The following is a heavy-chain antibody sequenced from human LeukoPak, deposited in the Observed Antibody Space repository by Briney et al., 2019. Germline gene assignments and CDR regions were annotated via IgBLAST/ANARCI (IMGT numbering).Heavy chain of an antibody. D-gene: IGHD2-2*01. J-gene: IGHJ5*02. V-gene: IGHV4-61*02. CDR2: VYTSGST. CDR1: GDSISSGSYY. CDR3: ARGVVVPAAMRIDP. Sequence: TSETLSLTCTVSGDSISSGSYYWNWIRQPPGKGLEWIGRVYTSGSTDYNPSLKSRVTISVDTSKNQFSLKLTSVTAADTAVYYCARGVVVPAAMRIDPWGQGTLVTVSS.